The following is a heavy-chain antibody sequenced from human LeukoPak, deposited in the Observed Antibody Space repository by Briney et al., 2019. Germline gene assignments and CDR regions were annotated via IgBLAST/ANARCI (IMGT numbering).Heavy chain of an antibody. CDR1: GGSFSGYY. J-gene: IGHJ4*02. CDR3: ARGGPHYFDY. V-gene: IGHV4-34*01. Sequence: SETLSLTCAIYGGSFSGYYWSWIRQPPGKGLEWIGEINHSGSTNYNPSLKSRVTISVDKSKNQFSLKLSSVTAADTAVYYCARGGPHYFDYWGQGTLVTVSS. CDR2: INHSGST.